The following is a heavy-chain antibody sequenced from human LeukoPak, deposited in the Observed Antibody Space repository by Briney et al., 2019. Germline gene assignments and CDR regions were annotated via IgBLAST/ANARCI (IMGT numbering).Heavy chain of an antibody. Sequence: PSETLSLTCTVSGGSISSYYWSWIRQPPGKGLEEIGYIYYSRSTYYNPSLKGRVTISVDTSKYQFSLKLSLVPAADTAVYYCARALYYYGSGKDYYYGMDVWGQGTTVTVSS. D-gene: IGHD3-10*01. CDR1: GGSISSYY. J-gene: IGHJ6*02. CDR3: ARALYYYGSGKDYYYGMDV. CDR2: IYYSRST. V-gene: IGHV4-59*01.